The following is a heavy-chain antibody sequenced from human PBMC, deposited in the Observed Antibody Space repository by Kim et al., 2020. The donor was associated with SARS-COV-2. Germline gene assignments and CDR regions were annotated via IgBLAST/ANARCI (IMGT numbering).Heavy chain of an antibody. CDR1: GFIFNTYS. D-gene: IGHD6-13*01. J-gene: IGHJ4*02. CDR2: ISSDGNYK. V-gene: IGHV3-30*04. CDR3: ARGYSSSWFAQRPVSGY. Sequence: GGSLRLSCAASGFIFNTYSLHWVRQAPGRGLEWVAVISSDGNYKYYAASVKGRFTISRDNVENTLSLQVNSLRPEDTAVYYCARGYSSSWFAQRPVSGYWGQGTLVTVSS.